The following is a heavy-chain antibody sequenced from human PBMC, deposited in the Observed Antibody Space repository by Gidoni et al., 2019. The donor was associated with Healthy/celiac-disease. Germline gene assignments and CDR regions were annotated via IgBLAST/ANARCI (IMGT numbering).Heavy chain of an antibody. Sequence: QVQLVQSGAEVKKPGSSVQVSSNASGGTFSSYTISWVRQAPGQGLEWMGRIIPILGIANYAQKFQGRVTITADKSTSTAYMELSSLRSEDTAVYYCARDQGDGYNYVDYWGQGTLVTVSS. V-gene: IGHV1-69*08. J-gene: IGHJ4*02. D-gene: IGHD5-12*01. CDR3: ARDQGDGYNYVDY. CDR1: GGTFSSYT. CDR2: IIPILGIA.